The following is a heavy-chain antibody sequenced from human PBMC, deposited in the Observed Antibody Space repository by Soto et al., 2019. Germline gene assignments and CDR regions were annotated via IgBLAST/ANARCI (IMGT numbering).Heavy chain of an antibody. V-gene: IGHV1-69*01. D-gene: IGHD3-22*01. J-gene: IGHJ4*02. CDR3: ARGDYYDSSGYYYAAYYLDY. Sequence: QVQLVQSGAEVKKPGSSVKVSCKASGGTFSSYAISWVRRAPGQGLEWMGGIIPIFGTANYAQKFQGRVTITADESTSTDYMELSSLRSEDTAVYYCARGDYYDSSGYYYAAYYLDYWGQGTLVTVSS. CDR1: GGTFSSYA. CDR2: IIPIFGTA.